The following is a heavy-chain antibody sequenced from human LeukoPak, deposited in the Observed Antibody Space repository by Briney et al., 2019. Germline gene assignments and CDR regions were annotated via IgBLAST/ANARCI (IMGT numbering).Heavy chain of an antibody. V-gene: IGHV4-39*01. Sequence: PSETLSRTCTVSGGSISSSSYYWGWIRQPPGKGLEWIGSIYYSGSTYYNPSLKSRVTISVDTSKNQFSLKLSSVTAADTAVYYCARQLGRQWLGYWGQGTLVTVSS. CDR1: GGSISSSSYY. D-gene: IGHD6-19*01. CDR2: IYYSGST. J-gene: IGHJ4*02. CDR3: ARQLGRQWLGY.